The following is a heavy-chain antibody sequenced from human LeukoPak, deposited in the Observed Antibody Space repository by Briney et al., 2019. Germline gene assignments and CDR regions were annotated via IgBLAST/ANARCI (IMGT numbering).Heavy chain of an antibody. CDR2: IYHSEST. CDR3: AKYFCTGGICYYFDH. V-gene: IGHV4-4*02. CDR1: GGSISSSYW. J-gene: IGHJ4*02. D-gene: IGHD2-8*02. Sequence: SETLSLTCAVSGGSISSSYWWSWVRQPPEKGLEWIGEIYHSESTNYNPSLKSRVTFSVDKSENQFSLKLSSVTAADTAIYYCAKYFCTGGICYYFDHWGQGALVTVSS.